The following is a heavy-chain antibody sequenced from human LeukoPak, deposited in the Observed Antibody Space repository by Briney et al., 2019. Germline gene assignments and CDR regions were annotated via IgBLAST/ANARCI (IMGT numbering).Heavy chain of an antibody. J-gene: IGHJ6*02. Sequence: ASVKVSCKASGYTFTSYGISWVRQAPGQGLEWMGWISAYNGNTNYAQKLQGRVTMTTDTSTSTAYMELRCLRSDDTAVYYCARDIQAYCSSTSCYRYGMDVWGQGTTVTVSS. V-gene: IGHV1-18*01. CDR1: GYTFTSYG. CDR2: ISAYNGNT. D-gene: IGHD2-2*01. CDR3: ARDIQAYCSSTSCYRYGMDV.